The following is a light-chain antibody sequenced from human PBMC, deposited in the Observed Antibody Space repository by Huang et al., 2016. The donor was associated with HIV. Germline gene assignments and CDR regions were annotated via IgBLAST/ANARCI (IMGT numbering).Light chain of an antibody. J-gene: IGKJ1*01. CDR3: QQRNNWPPWT. Sequence: IVLTQSPATLSLSPGEVATLSCRASQSIGSYLAWYQQKPGQAPRLRIYDASIRATGIPARFSGSGSGTEFTLTISSLEPEDFAVYYCQQRNNWPPWTFGQGTKVELK. CDR2: DAS. CDR1: QSIGSY. V-gene: IGKV3-11*01.